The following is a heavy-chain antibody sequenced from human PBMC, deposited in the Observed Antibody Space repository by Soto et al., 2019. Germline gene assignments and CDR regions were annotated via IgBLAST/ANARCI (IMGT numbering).Heavy chain of an antibody. CDR1: GGSFSGYY. D-gene: IGHD3-3*01. V-gene: IGHV4-34*01. Sequence: PSETLSLTCAVCGGSFSGYYWSWIRQPPGKGLEWIGEINHSGSTNYNPSLKSRVTISVDTSKNQFSLKLSSVTAADTAVYYCARGRVLRFLEWFPDSFDYWGQGTLVTVPQ. CDR2: INHSGST. J-gene: IGHJ4*02. CDR3: ARGRVLRFLEWFPDSFDY.